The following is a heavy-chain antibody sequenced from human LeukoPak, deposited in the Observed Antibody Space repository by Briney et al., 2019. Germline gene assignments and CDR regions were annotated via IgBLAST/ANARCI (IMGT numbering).Heavy chain of an antibody. CDR3: ASEAPDMLESGY. CDR1: GGSISSGGYY. D-gene: IGHD5-24*01. Sequence: SETLSLTCTVSGGSISSGGYYWSWIRQHPGKGLEWIGYIYYSGSTYCNPSLKSRVTISVDTSKNQFSLKLSSVTAADTAVYYCASEAPDMLESGYWGQGTLVTVSS. CDR2: IYYSGST. J-gene: IGHJ4*02. V-gene: IGHV4-31*03.